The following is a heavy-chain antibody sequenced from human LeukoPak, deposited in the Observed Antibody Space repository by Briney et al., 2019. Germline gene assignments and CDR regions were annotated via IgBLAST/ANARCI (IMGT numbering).Heavy chain of an antibody. V-gene: IGHV3-33*01. J-gene: IGHJ4*02. CDR3: ARGSTYYDSSGQVPFDY. D-gene: IGHD3-22*01. CDR1: GFIFSNYD. Sequence: GGSLRLSCAASGFIFSNYDMHWVRQAPGKGLEWVAVIWYDGSDKHYADSVQGRFTISRDNSKNSLYLQMNSLRAEDTAVYYCARGSTYYDSSGQVPFDYWGQGTLVTVSS. CDR2: IWYDGSDK.